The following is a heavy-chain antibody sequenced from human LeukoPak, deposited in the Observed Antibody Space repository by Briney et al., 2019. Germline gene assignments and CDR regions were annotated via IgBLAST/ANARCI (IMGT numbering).Heavy chain of an antibody. CDR3: ATLSYDYVWGSQNWFDP. CDR2: IIPIFGIA. D-gene: IGHD3-16*01. Sequence: ASVKVSCKASGGTFSSYAISWVRQAPGQGLEWMGGIIPIFGIANYAQKFQGRVTITADESTSTAYMELSSLRSEDTAVYYCATLSYDYVWGSQNWFDPWGQGTLVTVSS. CDR1: GGTFSSYA. V-gene: IGHV1-69*13. J-gene: IGHJ5*02.